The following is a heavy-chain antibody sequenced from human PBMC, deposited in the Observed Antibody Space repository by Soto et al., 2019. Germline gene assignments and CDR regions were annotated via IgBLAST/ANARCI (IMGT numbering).Heavy chain of an antibody. CDR3: ARENGTSSLDY. CDR1: GGTVSAYT. Sequence: QVQLVQSGAEVKKPGSSVKVSCEASGGTVSAYTINWVRQAPGQGLEWMGRIISIIDIPNYAQKFQGRLTIIADTSTSTTYMELRNLRSEDTATYYCARENGTSSLDYWGQGTLVTVSS. J-gene: IGHJ4*02. D-gene: IGHD6-6*01. CDR2: IISIIDIP. V-gene: IGHV1-69*02.